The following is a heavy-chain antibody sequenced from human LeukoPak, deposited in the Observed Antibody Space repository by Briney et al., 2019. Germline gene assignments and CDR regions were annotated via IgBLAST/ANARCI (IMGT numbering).Heavy chain of an antibody. CDR3: AASPDYYDSSGYSYYFDY. CDR2: INPNSGGT. V-gene: IGHV1-2*02. D-gene: IGHD3-22*01. CDR1: GYTFTGYY. J-gene: IGHJ4*02. Sequence: ASVKVSFKASGYTFTGYYMHWVRQAPGQGLEWMGWINPNSGGTNYAQKFQERVTITRDMSTSTAYMELSSLRSEDTAVYYCAASPDYYDSSGYSYYFDYWGQGTLVTVSS.